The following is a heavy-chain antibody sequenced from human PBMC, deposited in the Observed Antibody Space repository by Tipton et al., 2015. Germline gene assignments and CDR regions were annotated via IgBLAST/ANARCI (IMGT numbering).Heavy chain of an antibody. J-gene: IGHJ4*02. CDR1: GFTLSNAW. Sequence: LRLSCAGSGFTLSNAWMHWIRQPPGKGLEWIGEINHSGSTNYNPSLKSRVTISVDTSKNQFSLKLSSVTAADTAVYYCADPLYCSGGGCYPSGYWGQGTLVTVSS. CDR3: ADPLYCSGGGCYPSGY. V-gene: IGHV4-34*08. CDR2: INHSGST. D-gene: IGHD2-15*01.